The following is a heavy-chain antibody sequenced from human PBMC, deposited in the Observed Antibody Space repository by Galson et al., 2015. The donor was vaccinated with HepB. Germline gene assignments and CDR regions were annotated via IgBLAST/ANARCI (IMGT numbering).Heavy chain of an antibody. Sequence: ETLSLTCAVYGGSLSGYHWTWIRQPPGKGLQWIGEIKHRGGTNYNPSLKSRVSLSVDMSKNQFSLKLNYVTVADTAIYYCARGFFRGDVYYYGMDVWGQGTTVTVSS. CDR3: ARGFFRGDVYYYGMDV. D-gene: IGHD3-10*01. J-gene: IGHJ6*02. CDR2: IKHRGGT. V-gene: IGHV4-34*01. CDR1: GGSLSGYH.